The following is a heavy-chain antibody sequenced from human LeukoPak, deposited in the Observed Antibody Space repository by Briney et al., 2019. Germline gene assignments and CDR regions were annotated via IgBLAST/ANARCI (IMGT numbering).Heavy chain of an antibody. J-gene: IGHJ4*02. V-gene: IGHV1-69*05. CDR3: AKDYKSGDGYWDFDY. D-gene: IGHD5-24*01. Sequence: SVKVSCKASGGTFSSYAISWVRQAPGQGLEWMGGIIPIFGTANYAQKFQGRVTITTDESTSTAYMELSSLRSEDTAVYYCAKDYKSGDGYWDFDYWGQGILVTVSS. CDR1: GGTFSSYA. CDR2: IIPIFGTA.